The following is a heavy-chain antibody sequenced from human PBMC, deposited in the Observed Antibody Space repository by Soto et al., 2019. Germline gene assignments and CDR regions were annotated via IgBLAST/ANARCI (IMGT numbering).Heavy chain of an antibody. J-gene: IGHJ5*02. CDR3: ARASAARLELWFLYWFDP. Sequence: PGGSLRLSCSASGFTFSSYSMNWVRQAPGKGLEWVSSISSSSSYIYYADSVKGRFTISRDNAKNSLYLQMNSLRAEDTAVYYCARASAARLELWFLYWFDPWGQGTLVTVAS. CDR1: GFTFSSYS. CDR2: ISSSSSYI. V-gene: IGHV3-21*01. D-gene: IGHD5-18*01.